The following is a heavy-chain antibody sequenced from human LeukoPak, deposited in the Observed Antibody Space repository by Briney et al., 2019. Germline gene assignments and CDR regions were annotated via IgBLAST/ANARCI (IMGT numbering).Heavy chain of an antibody. V-gene: IGHV3-23*01. J-gene: IGHJ4*02. CDR3: TKVAGVRYFYESSGDHDY. CDR2: ISGSGGTTSYA. Sequence: GGSLRLSCAASGFTFSNYGLTWVRQAPGKGLEWVSGISGSGGTTSYAYYADSVKGRFTISRDKSKNTVYLQMNSLRAEDAAIYYCTKVAGVRYFYESSGDHDYWGQGTLVTVSS. CDR1: GFTFSNYG. D-gene: IGHD3-22*01.